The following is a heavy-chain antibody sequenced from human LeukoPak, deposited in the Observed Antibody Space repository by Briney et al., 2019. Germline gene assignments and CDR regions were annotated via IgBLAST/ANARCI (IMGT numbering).Heavy chain of an antibody. D-gene: IGHD3-22*01. Sequence: GGSLRLSCAASGFTFSSYWMNWVRQAPGKGLEWVANINHDGSEKYYVDSVKGRFPISRDNAKNSPYLHMNSLRAEDTAVYYCVSSMIVDWGQGTLVTVSS. V-gene: IGHV3-7*01. CDR3: VSSMIVD. J-gene: IGHJ4*02. CDR1: GFTFSSYW. CDR2: INHDGSEK.